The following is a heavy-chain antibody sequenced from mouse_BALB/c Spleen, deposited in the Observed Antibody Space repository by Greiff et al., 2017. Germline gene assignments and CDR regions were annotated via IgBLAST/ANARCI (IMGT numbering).Heavy chain of an antibody. Sequence: VQLQQSGPGLVKPSQSLSLTCTVTGYSITSDYAWNWIRQFPGNKLEWMGYISYSGSTSYNPSLKSRISITRDTSKNQFFLQLNSVTTEDTATYYCARSGTTAFDDWGQGTTLTVSS. CDR1: GYSITSDYA. D-gene: IGHD1-2*01. V-gene: IGHV3-2*02. J-gene: IGHJ2*01. CDR3: ARSGTTAFDD. CDR2: ISYSGST.